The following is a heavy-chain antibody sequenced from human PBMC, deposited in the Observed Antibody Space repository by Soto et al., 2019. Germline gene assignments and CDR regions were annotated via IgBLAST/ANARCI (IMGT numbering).Heavy chain of an antibody. D-gene: IGHD6-13*01. CDR1: GGSISSGDYY. CDR3: ARGDLAAAGTGGGFDY. CDR2: IYYSGST. V-gene: IGHV4-30-4*01. J-gene: IGHJ4*02. Sequence: QVQLQESGPGLVKPSQTLSLTCTVSGGSISSGDYYWSWIRQPPGKGLEWIGYIYYSGSTYYNPSLKGRVTISVDTSKNQFSLKLSSVTAADTAVYYCARGDLAAAGTGGGFDYWGQGTLVTVSS.